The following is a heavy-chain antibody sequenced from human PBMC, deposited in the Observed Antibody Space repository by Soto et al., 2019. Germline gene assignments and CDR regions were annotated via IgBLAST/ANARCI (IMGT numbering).Heavy chain of an antibody. CDR3: AKTLVPAAMPYYYYYMDV. D-gene: IGHD2-2*01. J-gene: IGHJ6*03. CDR1: GFTFSSYA. CDR2: ISGSGGNT. Sequence: GGSLRLSCAASGFTFSSYAMSWVRQAPGKGLEWVSAISGSGGNTYYADSVKGRFTISRDNSKKTLYLQMNSLRAEDTAVYYCAKTLVPAAMPYYYYYMDVWGKGTTVTVSS. V-gene: IGHV3-23*01.